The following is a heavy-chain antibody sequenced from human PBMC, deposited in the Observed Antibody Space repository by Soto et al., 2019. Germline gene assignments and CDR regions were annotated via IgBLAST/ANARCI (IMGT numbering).Heavy chain of an antibody. CDR1: GGSISSTNW. V-gene: IGHV4-4*01. CDR2: IYHSGNT. D-gene: IGHD2-15*01. Sequence: QVQLQESGPGLVKPSGTLSLTCAVSGGSISSTNWWSWVRQPPGKGLEWIGQIYHSGNTNYNPSLESRVTISVDYVNNQFPLKLSAGTVVDTAEYCCATACRGDCTGGSCYAGLYGLDVWGRGPTVTVSS. CDR3: ATACRGDCTGGSCYAGLYGLDV. J-gene: IGHJ6*02.